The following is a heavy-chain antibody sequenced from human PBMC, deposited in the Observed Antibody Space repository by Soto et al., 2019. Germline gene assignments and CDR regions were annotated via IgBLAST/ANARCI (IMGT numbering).Heavy chain of an antibody. J-gene: IGHJ4*02. CDR3: ARVAY. V-gene: IGHV3-21*01. CDR1: GFTFSGVS. Sequence: GGSLRLSCEASGFTFSGVSMNWVRQVPGKGLEWVASISSGSSDTWYADSVKGRFIISRDNAQNSLFLQMNTLRPEDTAMYYCARVAYWGPGTQVTVSS. CDR2: ISSGSSDT.